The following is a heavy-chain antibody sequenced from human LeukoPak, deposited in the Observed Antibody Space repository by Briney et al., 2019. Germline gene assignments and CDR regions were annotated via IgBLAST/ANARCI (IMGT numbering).Heavy chain of an antibody. Sequence: GASVKVSCKASGYTFTSYGISWVRQAPGQGLEWMGWISAYNGNTNSAQKLQGRVTMTTDTSTSTAYMELRSLRSDDTAVYYCARGGVEGIVGATTYGYWGQGTLVTVSS. J-gene: IGHJ4*02. CDR3: ARGGVEGIVGATTYGY. D-gene: IGHD1-26*01. CDR1: GYTFTSYG. CDR2: ISAYNGNT. V-gene: IGHV1-18*01.